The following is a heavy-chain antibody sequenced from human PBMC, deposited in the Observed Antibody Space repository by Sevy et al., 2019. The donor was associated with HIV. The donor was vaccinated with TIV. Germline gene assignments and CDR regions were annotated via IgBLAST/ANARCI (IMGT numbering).Heavy chain of an antibody. J-gene: IGHJ4*02. CDR1: GFRFTKYS. CDR2: ISDTGRTI. CDR3: AGDPDTSMARYFDS. D-gene: IGHD5-18*01. Sequence: GGSLRLSCAASGFRFTKYSMNWVRQAPGKGLEWVSYISDTGRTIYYADSVKGRFTISRDNANNSLYLNMNSLSEEDTAVYYCAGDPDTSMARYFDSWGQGTLVTVSS. V-gene: IGHV3-48*02.